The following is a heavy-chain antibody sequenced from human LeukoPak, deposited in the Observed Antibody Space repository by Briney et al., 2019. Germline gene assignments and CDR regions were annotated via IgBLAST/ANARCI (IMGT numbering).Heavy chain of an antibody. CDR3: ARAVAGTLYFYYGMDV. D-gene: IGHD6-19*01. Sequence: PGGSLRLSCAASGFIFSSYGMHWVRQASGKGLEWVAAISFDGINKYYADSVKGRFTISRDNSKNTLYLQMNSLSSADTAVYYCARAVAGTLYFYYGMDVWGQGTTVTVSS. CDR2: ISFDGINK. CDR1: GFIFSSYG. V-gene: IGHV3-30*03. J-gene: IGHJ6*02.